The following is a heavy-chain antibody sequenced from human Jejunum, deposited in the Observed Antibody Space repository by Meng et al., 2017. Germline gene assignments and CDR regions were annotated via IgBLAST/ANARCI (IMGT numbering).Heavy chain of an antibody. J-gene: IGHJ5*02. CDR1: GLAFSRDA. Sequence: GGSLRPSCAASGLAFSRDAMSWVRQAPGKGLEWVSSISGSGVYTYYADSVKGRFTISRDNSKNTLYLQMNSLRAEGRRVYYCAKVYYYASGSYYNEWFDPWGQGTPVTVSS. D-gene: IGHD3-10*01. V-gene: IGHV3-23*01. CDR2: ISGSGVYT. CDR3: AKVYYYASGSYYNEWFDP.